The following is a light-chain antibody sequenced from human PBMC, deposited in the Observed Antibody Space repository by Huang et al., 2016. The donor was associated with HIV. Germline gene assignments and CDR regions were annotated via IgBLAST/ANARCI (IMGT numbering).Light chain of an antibody. CDR1: QRGSTDY. J-gene: IGKJ4*01. Sequence: ETVLTQSPGILSLSPGERATLSCRASQRGSTDYLAWYQQKPGQAPRLLIQGATVRATGIPDRFSGSGSGTDFTLTINRLEPEDFALYYCQQYGNSPLTFGGGTEVEIK. V-gene: IGKV3-20*01. CDR3: QQYGNSPLT. CDR2: GAT.